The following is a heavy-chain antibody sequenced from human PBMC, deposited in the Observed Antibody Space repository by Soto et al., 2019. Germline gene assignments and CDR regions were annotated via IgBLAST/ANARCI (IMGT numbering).Heavy chain of an antibody. CDR3: VKGNQLLRYYFEF. D-gene: IGHD2-15*01. J-gene: IGHJ4*01. CDR2: ITSDGDST. CDR1: GFTFSKYA. Sequence: GGSLRLSCSVSGFTFSKYAMHWVRQAPGKGLEYVSGITSDGDSTWHADSVKDRFTISRDNSKNTLFLQMSSLRVEDTAIYFCVKGNQLLRYYFEFWGPGTLVTVSS. V-gene: IGHV3-64D*06.